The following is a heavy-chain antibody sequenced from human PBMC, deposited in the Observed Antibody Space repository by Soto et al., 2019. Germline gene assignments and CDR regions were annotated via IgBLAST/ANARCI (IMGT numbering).Heavy chain of an antibody. CDR2: IYPGDSAT. D-gene: IGHD6-6*01. V-gene: IGHV5-51*01. Sequence: GESLKISCMASGYSFSSHWIGWVRQTPGKGLEWLGMIYPGDSATRYSPSFHGQVTISADKSISAAYLQWNSLKASDTATYYCARHGSQQLVNWFDYWGQGTLVTVSS. J-gene: IGHJ5*01. CDR3: ARHGSQQLVNWFDY. CDR1: GYSFSSHW.